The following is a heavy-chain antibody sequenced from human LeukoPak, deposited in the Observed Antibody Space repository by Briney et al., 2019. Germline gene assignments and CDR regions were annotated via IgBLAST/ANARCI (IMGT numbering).Heavy chain of an antibody. J-gene: IGHJ4*02. Sequence: PGGSLRLSCAASGFTFRSYWMSWVRQAPGKGLEWVANIKQDGSEKYYVDSVKGRFTISRDNAKNSLYLQMNSLRAEDTAVYYCARGPPRYCSSTSCYIFDYWGQGTLVTVSS. V-gene: IGHV3-7*01. D-gene: IGHD2-2*01. CDR2: IKQDGSEK. CDR1: GFTFRSYW. CDR3: ARGPPRYCSSTSCYIFDY.